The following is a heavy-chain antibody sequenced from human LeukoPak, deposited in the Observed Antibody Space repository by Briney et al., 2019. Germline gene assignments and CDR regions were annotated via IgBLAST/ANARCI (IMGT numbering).Heavy chain of an antibody. Sequence: GGSLRLSCAASGFTVSSNYMSWVRQAPGKGLEWVSVIYSGGSRYYADSVKGRFTISRANSKNTVYLQMNSLRAEDTAVYYCANNLRVPPPKDFDYWGQGTLVTVSS. CDR1: GFTVSSNY. CDR3: ANNLRVPPPKDFDY. V-gene: IGHV3-53*01. J-gene: IGHJ4*02. D-gene: IGHD1-1*01. CDR2: IYSGGSR.